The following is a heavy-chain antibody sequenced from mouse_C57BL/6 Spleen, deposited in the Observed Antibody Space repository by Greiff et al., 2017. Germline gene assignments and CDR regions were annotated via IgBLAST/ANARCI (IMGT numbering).Heavy chain of an antibody. Sequence: VQLQQPGAELVKPGASVKLSCKASGYTFTSYWMQWVKQRPGQGLEWIGEIDPSDSYTNYNQKFKGKATLTVDTSSSTAYMQLSSLTSEDSAVYYGAREDYYGSRWFAYWGQGTLVTVSA. D-gene: IGHD1-1*01. CDR1: GYTFTSYW. J-gene: IGHJ3*01. CDR3: AREDYYGSRWFAY. CDR2: IDPSDSYT. V-gene: IGHV1-50*01.